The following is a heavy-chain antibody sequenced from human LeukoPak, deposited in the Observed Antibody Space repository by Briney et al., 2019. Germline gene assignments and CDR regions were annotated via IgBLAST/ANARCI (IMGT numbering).Heavy chain of an antibody. V-gene: IGHV3-15*01. CDR3: AKVVSYCGGDCSEHHDY. CDR1: GFTFSNAW. J-gene: IGHJ4*02. D-gene: IGHD2-21*02. CDR2: IKSKTDGGTT. Sequence: GGSLRLSCAASGFTFSNAWMSWVRQAPGKGLEWVGRIKSKTDGGTTDYAAPVKGRLTISRDDTKNTLYLQMNSLKTEDTAVYYCAKVVSYCGGDCSEHHDYWGQGTLVTVSS.